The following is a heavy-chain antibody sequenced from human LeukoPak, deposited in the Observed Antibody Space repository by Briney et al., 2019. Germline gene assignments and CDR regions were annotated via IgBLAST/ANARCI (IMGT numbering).Heavy chain of an antibody. J-gene: IGHJ6*03. D-gene: IGHD2-15*01. CDR2: INPSGGST. CDR3: ARVVVVAADYYYYYMDV. Sequence: GASVKVSCKASGYTFTSYYMHWVRQAPGQGLEWMGIINPSGGSTSYAQKFQGRVTMTRDTSTSTVYMELSSLRSEDTAVYYCARVVVVAADYYYYYMDVWGKGTTVTVSS. V-gene: IGHV1-46*01. CDR1: GYTFTSYY.